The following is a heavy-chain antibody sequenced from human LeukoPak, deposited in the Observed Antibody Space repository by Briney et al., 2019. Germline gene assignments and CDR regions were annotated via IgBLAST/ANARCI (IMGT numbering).Heavy chain of an antibody. D-gene: IGHD4-17*01. CDR1: GYSISSGYY. V-gene: IGHV4-38-2*01. J-gene: IGHJ3*02. Sequence: SETLSLTCAVSGYSISSGYYWGWIRQPPGKGLEWIGEINHSGSTTYNPSLKSRVTISVDTSKNQFSLKLSSVTAADTAVYYCARTTVTTSGAFDIWGQGTMVTVSS. CDR3: ARTTVTTSGAFDI. CDR2: INHSGST.